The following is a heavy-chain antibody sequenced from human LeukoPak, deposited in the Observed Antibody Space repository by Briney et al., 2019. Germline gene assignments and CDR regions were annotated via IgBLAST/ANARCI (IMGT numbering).Heavy chain of an antibody. J-gene: IGHJ4*02. V-gene: IGHV3-9*03. Sequence: GGSLRLSCAASGFTFDDYAMHWVRQAPGKGLEWVSGISWNSGNIGYADSVKGRFTISRDNAKNSLYLQMNSLRAEDMALYYCAKGATYYYGSSAHLDYWGQGTLVTVSS. D-gene: IGHD3-22*01. CDR1: GFTFDDYA. CDR3: AKGATYYYGSSAHLDY. CDR2: ISWNSGNI.